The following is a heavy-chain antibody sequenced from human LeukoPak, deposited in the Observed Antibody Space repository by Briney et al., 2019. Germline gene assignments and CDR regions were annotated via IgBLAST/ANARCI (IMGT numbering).Heavy chain of an antibody. V-gene: IGHV1-8*02. CDR3: AVHLPGDYLDR. J-gene: IGHJ4*02. CDR1: GYTFTSYG. Sequence: GASVKVSCKASGYTFTSYGISWVRQATGQGLEWMGWMNPDSGNTGFAQKLQGRVTMTRNTSITTAYMELSSLRFEDTAVYHCAVHLPGDYLDRWGQGTLVTVSS. CDR2: MNPDSGNT.